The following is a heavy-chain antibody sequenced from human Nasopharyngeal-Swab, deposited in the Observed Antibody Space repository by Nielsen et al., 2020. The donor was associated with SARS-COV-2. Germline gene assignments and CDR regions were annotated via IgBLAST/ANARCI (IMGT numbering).Heavy chain of an antibody. CDR2: IRSKANSYET. Sequence: GGSLRLSCAAYGFTFSGYAMHWVRQASGKGLEWVGRIRSKANSYETAYAESVKGRFNNSSDDPKTTAYLQLNGLKTEDTAVDYCNSPLVFVFWCGRIRSNANSYATAYTASVKFIFTISIDDSKNTAYQQMNSLKSEDTAVYYCTSPVDYDFGSGLLYSYYGMDVWGQGTTVTVSS. V-gene: IGHV3-73*01. CDR1: GFTFSGYA. D-gene: IGHD3-3*01. J-gene: IGHJ6*02. CDR3: NSPLVFVFWCGRIRSNANSYATAYTASVKFIFTISIDDSKNTAYQQMNSLKSEDTAVYYCTSPVDYDFGSGLLYSYYGMDV.